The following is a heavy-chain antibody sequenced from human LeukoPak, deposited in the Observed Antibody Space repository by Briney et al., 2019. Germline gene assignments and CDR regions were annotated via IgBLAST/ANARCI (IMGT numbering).Heavy chain of an antibody. J-gene: IGHJ3*02. CDR1: GFTFSNHG. Sequence: GGSLRLSCAASGFTFSNHGMHWVRQAPGKGPEWVALIWYDGTNKYYGDSVKGRFTISRDNSKNTVYLQMNSLRAEDTGVYYCAREVPAAMNAFDIWGQGTMVTVSS. V-gene: IGHV3-33*01. D-gene: IGHD2-2*01. CDR2: IWYDGTNK. CDR3: AREVPAAMNAFDI.